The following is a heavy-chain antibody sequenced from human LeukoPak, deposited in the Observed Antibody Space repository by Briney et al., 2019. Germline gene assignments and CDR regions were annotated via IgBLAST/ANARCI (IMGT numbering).Heavy chain of an antibody. CDR2: TYYRSKWYN. Sequence: SQTLSLTCAISGDSVSSNSAAWNWIRQSPSRYLEWLGRTYYRSKWYNDYAVSVKSRITINPDTSKNQFSLQLNSVTPEDTAVYYCASSRFGEPYRPYKAAFDIWGQGTMVTVSS. D-gene: IGHD3-10*01. J-gene: IGHJ3*02. V-gene: IGHV6-1*01. CDR1: GDSVSSNSAA. CDR3: ASSRFGEPYRPYKAAFDI.